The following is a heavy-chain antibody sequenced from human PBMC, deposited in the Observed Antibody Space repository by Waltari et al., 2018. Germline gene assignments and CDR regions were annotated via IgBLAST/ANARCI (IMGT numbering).Heavy chain of an antibody. J-gene: IGHJ4*02. CDR1: GFTFSSYG. Sequence: QVQLVESGGGVVQPGRSLRLSCAASGFTFSSYGMHWVRQAPGKGLEWVAVIRNDGSNKNYADSVKGRFTISRDNSKNTLYLQMNSLRAEDTAVYYCAKDLSSYIVVVPAAIPDYWGQGTLVTVSS. V-gene: IGHV3-30*18. D-gene: IGHD2-2*01. CDR2: IRNDGSNK. CDR3: AKDLSSYIVVVPAAIPDY.